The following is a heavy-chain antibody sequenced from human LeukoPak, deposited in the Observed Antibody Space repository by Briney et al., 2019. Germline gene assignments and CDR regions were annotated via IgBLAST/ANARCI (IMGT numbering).Heavy chain of an antibody. D-gene: IGHD1-26*01. CDR2: ISGSGGST. CDR1: GFTFSSYA. Sequence: GGSLRLSCAASGFTFSSYAMTWVRQAPGKGLEWVSAISGSGGSTYYADSVKGRFTISRDNSKNTLYLQMNSLRAEDTAVYYCAKGGKWELLGYFDYWGQGTLVTVSS. V-gene: IGHV3-23*01. J-gene: IGHJ4*02. CDR3: AKGGKWELLGYFDY.